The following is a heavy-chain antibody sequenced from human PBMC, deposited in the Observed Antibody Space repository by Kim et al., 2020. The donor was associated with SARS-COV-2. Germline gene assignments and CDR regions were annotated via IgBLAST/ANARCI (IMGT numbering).Heavy chain of an antibody. V-gene: IGHV3-48*03. J-gene: IGHJ5*02. CDR3: ARGGRWLVRWFDP. CDR2: ISSSGSTI. Sequence: GGSLRLSCAASGFTFSSYEMNWVRQAPGKGLEWVSYISSSGSTIYYADSVKGRFTISRDNAKNSLYLQMNSLRAEDTAVYYCARGGRWLVRWFDPWGQGTLVTVSS. CDR1: GFTFSSYE. D-gene: IGHD6-19*01.